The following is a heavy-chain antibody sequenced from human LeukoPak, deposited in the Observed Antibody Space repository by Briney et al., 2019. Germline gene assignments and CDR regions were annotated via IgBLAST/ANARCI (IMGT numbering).Heavy chain of an antibody. Sequence: SETLSLTCTVSGGSVNSRYHYWSWVRQPPGKGLEWIGYIYYSGSTNSNPSLKSRVTILICTSKNQFSLNLRSVTAADTAMYYCARSRYSSGWYYFDCWGQGTLVTVSS. CDR1: GGSVNSRYHY. V-gene: IGHV4-61*01. D-gene: IGHD6-19*01. J-gene: IGHJ4*02. CDR3: ARSRYSSGWYYFDC. CDR2: IYYSGST.